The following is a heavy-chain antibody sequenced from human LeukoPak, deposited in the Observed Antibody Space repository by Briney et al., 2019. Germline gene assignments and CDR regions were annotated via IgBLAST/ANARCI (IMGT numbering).Heavy chain of an antibody. CDR2: INPNSGGT. CDR3: ARGSGQLDYGDFLVAFDI. V-gene: IGHV1-2*02. D-gene: IGHD4-17*01. CDR1: GYTFNGYY. J-gene: IGHJ3*02. Sequence: GAAVKVSCKSSGYTFNGYYMHWVRQAPGQGLEWMGWINPNSGGTNYAQKFQGRVTMTRDTSISTAYMELSRLRSDDTAVYYCARGSGQLDYGDFLVAFDIWGQGTMVTVSS.